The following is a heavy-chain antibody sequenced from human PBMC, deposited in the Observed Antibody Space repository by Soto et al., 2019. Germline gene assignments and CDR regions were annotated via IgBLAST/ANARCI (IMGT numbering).Heavy chain of an antibody. D-gene: IGHD1-26*01. V-gene: IGHV3-23*01. Sequence: HPVGSLRLSCAVSGFTFSTYAMNWVRQAPGKGLEWVSGISGSGGSTYYADSVKGRFTISRDNSKNTLYLQMNSLRAEDTAVYDCAKALSQSTVGARVFDYWGQGTLVTVSS. CDR2: ISGSGGST. J-gene: IGHJ4*02. CDR1: GFTFSTYA. CDR3: AKALSQSTVGARVFDY.